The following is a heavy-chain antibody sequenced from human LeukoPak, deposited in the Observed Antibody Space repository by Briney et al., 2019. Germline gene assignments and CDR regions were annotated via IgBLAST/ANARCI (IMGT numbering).Heavy chain of an antibody. CDR3: ARFGDYVFLDY. J-gene: IGHJ4*02. Sequence: GGSLRVSCAASGFTFSSYSMTWVRQAPGKGLEWVSSISSSSSYIYYADSVKGRFTISRDNAKNSLYLQMNSLRAEDTAVYYCARFGDYVFLDYWGQGTLVTVSS. CDR1: GFTFSSYS. V-gene: IGHV3-21*01. D-gene: IGHD4-17*01. CDR2: ISSSSSYI.